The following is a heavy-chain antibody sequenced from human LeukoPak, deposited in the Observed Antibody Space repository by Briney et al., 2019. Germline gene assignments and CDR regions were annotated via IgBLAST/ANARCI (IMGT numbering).Heavy chain of an antibody. J-gene: IGHJ6*03. Sequence: SETLSLTCTVSGGSISSYYWSWIRQPPGKGLEWIGSIYYSGSTNYNPSLKSRVTISVDTSKNQFSLKLSSVTAADTAVYYCARGRSSMVRGYYYYYMDVWGKGTTVTISS. CDR2: IYYSGST. D-gene: IGHD3-10*01. CDR3: ARGRSSMVRGYYYYYMDV. CDR1: GGSISSYY. V-gene: IGHV4-59*01.